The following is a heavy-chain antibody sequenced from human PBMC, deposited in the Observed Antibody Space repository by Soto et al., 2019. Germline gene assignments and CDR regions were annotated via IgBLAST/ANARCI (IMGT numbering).Heavy chain of an antibody. V-gene: IGHV4-4*07. J-gene: IGHJ5*02. CDR1: GASISGFY. CDR3: VRDGTKTLRDWFDP. D-gene: IGHD1-1*01. CDR2: IYATGTT. Sequence: SETLSLTCTVPGASISGFYWSWIRKSAGKGLEWIGRIYATGTTDYNPSLKSRVMMSVDTSKKQFSLKLRSVTAADTAVHYCVRDGTKTLRDWFDPWGQGISVTVSS.